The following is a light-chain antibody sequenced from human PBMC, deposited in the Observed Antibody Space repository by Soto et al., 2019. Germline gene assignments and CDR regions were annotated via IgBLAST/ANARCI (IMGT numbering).Light chain of an antibody. J-gene: IGKJ2*01. CDR1: QSVSSN. CDR2: DAS. CDR3: QQYNNWPPKYT. V-gene: IGKV3-15*01. Sequence: EIVMTQSPATLSVSPGERATLSCRASQSVSSNLAWYQQKPGQAPRLLIYDASTRATGIPGRFSGSGSGTEFTLTISSLQSEDFAVYHCQQYNNWPPKYTFGQGTKLEIK.